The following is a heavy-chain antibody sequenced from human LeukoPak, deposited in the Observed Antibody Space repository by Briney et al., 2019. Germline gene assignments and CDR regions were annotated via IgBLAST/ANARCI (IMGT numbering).Heavy chain of an antibody. CDR3: ARAGGRVLVRKGLDY. J-gene: IGHJ4*02. CDR2: MNPNRGNT. Sequence: ASLKVSCKASGYTFTSYDINWVRQATGQGLEWMGWMNPNRGNTGYAHNFQGIVTMSRSTSTRTAYMWVSTLRAENTAVCFCARAGGRVLVRKGLDYWGQGALVTVSS. D-gene: IGHD6-13*01. V-gene: IGHV1-8*01. CDR1: GYTFTSYD.